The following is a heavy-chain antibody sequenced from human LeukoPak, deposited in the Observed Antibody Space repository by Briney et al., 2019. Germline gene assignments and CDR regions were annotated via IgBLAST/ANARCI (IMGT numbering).Heavy chain of an antibody. V-gene: IGHV3-9*01. D-gene: IGHD3-10*01. Sequence: GRSLRLSCAAYGFTFDDYAMHWVRQAPGKGLEWVSGISWNSGSIGYADSVKGRFTISRDNAKNSLYLQMNSLRAEDTALYYCAKEKVYGSGSYPYYFDYWGQGTPVTVSS. CDR1: GFTFDDYA. CDR3: AKEKVYGSGSYPYYFDY. CDR2: ISWNSGSI. J-gene: IGHJ4*02.